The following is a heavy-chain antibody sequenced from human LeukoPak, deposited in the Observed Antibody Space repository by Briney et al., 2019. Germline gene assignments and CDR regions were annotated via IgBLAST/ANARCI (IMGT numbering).Heavy chain of an antibody. CDR3: AKNHGDYVDDAFDI. Sequence: GGSLRPSCAASGFTFSSYAMSWVRQAPGKGLEWVSVISGSGGRTYYADSVKGRFTISRDNSKNTLYLQMNSLRAEDTAVYYCAKNHGDYVDDAFDIWGQGTMVTVSS. V-gene: IGHV3-23*01. CDR2: ISGSGGRT. J-gene: IGHJ3*02. D-gene: IGHD4-17*01. CDR1: GFTFSSYA.